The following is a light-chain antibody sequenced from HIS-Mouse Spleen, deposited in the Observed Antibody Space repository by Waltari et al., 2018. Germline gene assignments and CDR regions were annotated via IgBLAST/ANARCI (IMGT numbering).Light chain of an antibody. J-gene: IGLJ2*01. V-gene: IGLV3-1*01. CDR3: QAWDSSTVV. Sequence: SYELTQPPSVSVSPGQTAGIPCSGDKLGENYDCGFQQTPGQSPVLVIYQDSKRPSGIPERFSGSNSGNTATLTISGTQAMDEADYYCQAWDSSTVVFGGGTKLTVL. CDR1: KLGENY. CDR2: QDS.